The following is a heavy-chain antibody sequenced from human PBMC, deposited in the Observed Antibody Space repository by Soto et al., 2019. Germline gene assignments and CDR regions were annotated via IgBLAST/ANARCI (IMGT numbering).Heavy chain of an antibody. CDR1: GASIINNHYY. J-gene: IGHJ2*01. CDR2: IYYSGST. D-gene: IGHD3-22*01. Sequence: QVRLQESGPGLVKPSQPLSLTCTVSGASIINNHYYWNFIRQPPGKGLEWIGYIYYSGSTSYNPSLESRFTISIDTSRNQFSRELSSVTAADTAVYFCARASMIGVPGFFDVWGRGTLVTVSS. V-gene: IGHV4-30-4*08. CDR3: ARASMIGVPGFFDV.